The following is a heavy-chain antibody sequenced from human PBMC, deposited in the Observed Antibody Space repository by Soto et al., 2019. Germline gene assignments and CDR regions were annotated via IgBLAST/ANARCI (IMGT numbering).Heavy chain of an antibody. CDR3: ARDRRDILATYYYYGMDV. D-gene: IGHD3-9*01. CDR1: GGTFSSYA. Sequence: SVKVSCKASGGTFSSYAISWVRQAPGQGLEWMGGIIPIFGTANYAQKFQGRVTITADESTSTAYMELSSLRSEDTAVYYCARDRRDILATYYYYGMDVWGQGTTVTVSS. J-gene: IGHJ6*02. V-gene: IGHV1-69*13. CDR2: IIPIFGTA.